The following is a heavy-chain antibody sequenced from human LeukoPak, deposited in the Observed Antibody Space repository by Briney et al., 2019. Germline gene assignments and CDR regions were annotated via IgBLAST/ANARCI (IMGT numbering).Heavy chain of an antibody. CDR3: AREVDTGMVKYYYGMDV. V-gene: IGHV1-18*01. CDR2: ISAYNGNT. J-gene: IGHJ6*02. CDR1: GYTFTSYG. Sequence: ASVKVSCKASGYTFTSYGISWVRQAPGQGLEWMGWISAYNGNTNYAQKLQGRVTMTTETSTRTAYMELRSLRSDDTAVYYCAREVDTGMVKYYYGMDVWGQGTPVTVSS. D-gene: IGHD5-18*01.